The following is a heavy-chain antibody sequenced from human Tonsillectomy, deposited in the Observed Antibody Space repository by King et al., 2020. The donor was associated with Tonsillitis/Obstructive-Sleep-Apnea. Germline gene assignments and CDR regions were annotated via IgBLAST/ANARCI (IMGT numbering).Heavy chain of an antibody. CDR2: INSDGSST. CDR1: GFTFSSYW. CDR3: ARDRGIAVAGDWYFDL. D-gene: IGHD6-19*01. J-gene: IGHJ2*01. V-gene: IGHV3-74*01. Sequence: EVQLVESGGGLVQPGGSLRLSCAASGFTFSSYWMHWVRQAPGKGLVWVSRINSDGSSTSYADSVKGRFTISRDNAKNTLYLQMNSLRAEDTAVYYCARDRGIAVAGDWYFDLWGRGTLVTVSS.